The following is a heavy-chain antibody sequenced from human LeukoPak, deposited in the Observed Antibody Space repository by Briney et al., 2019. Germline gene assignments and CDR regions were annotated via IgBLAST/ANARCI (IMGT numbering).Heavy chain of an antibody. CDR2: INPSGGST. Sequence: ASVKVSCKASGYTFTSYYMHWVRQAPGQGLEWMGIINPSGGSTSYAQKFQGRVTITADKSTSTAYMELSSLRSEDTAVYYCASIETDYWGQGTLVTVSS. V-gene: IGHV1-46*01. CDR1: GYTFTSYY. CDR3: ASIETDY. J-gene: IGHJ4*02.